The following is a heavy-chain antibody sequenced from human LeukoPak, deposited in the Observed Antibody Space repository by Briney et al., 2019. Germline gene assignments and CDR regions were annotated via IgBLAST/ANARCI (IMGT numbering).Heavy chain of an antibody. CDR2: SSASGDSP. CDR3: AKGVYGSGSYREYFEQ. D-gene: IGHD3-10*01. Sequence: GGSLRLSCAAAGFTFSSYWMSWVRQAPGKGLEWVSASSASGDSPYYADSVKGRFTISRDTSKNTLDLQMNSLRVEDTAVYYCAKGVYGSGSYREYFEQWGQGTLVTVSS. J-gene: IGHJ1*01. CDR1: GFTFSSYW. V-gene: IGHV3-23*01.